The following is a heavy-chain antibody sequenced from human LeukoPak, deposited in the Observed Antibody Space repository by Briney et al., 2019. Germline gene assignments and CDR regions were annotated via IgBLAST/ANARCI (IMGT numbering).Heavy chain of an antibody. J-gene: IGHJ4*02. CDR1: GFTFSSYA. CDR2: IYSSGST. D-gene: IGHD3-3*02. CDR3: ARDSSSFPNYFDY. V-gene: IGHV3-53*01. Sequence: PGGSLRLSCAASGFTFSSYAMSWVRQAPGKGLEWVSLIYSSGSTFYADSVRGRFTISRDNSKNTLYLQMNSLRPEDTAVYFCARDSSSFPNYFDYWGQGTLVTVSS.